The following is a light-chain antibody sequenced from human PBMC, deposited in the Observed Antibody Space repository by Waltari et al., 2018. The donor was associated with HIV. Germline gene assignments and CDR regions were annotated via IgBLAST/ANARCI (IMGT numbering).Light chain of an antibody. CDR1: SSDTGAYDS. CDR3: SSYGDSLRVL. V-gene: IGLV2-8*01. Sequence: SALTQPPSASGSLGQSVTISCTGPSSDTGAYDSVIWFQQHPRSAPKLLLYEVTRRPATVSDRFSGSRSGSTAFLTVAGLQPDEEATYFCSSYGDSLRVLFGGGTNVTVL. CDR2: EVT. J-gene: IGLJ3*02.